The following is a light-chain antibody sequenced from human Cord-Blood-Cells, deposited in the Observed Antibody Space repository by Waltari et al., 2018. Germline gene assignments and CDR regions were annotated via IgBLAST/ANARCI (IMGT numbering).Light chain of an antibody. J-gene: IGLJ3*02. CDR2: EGS. Sequence: QSALTQPASVSGSPGQSITISCPGPSSDVGGYNLVSWYQQHPGKAPKLMIYEGSKRPSGVSNRFSGSKSGNTASLTISGLQAEDEADYYCCSYAGSSLWVFGGGTKLTVL. CDR1: SSDVGGYNL. V-gene: IGLV2-23*01. CDR3: CSYAGSSLWV.